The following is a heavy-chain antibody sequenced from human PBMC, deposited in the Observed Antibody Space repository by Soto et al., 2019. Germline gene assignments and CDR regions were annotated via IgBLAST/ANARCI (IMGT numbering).Heavy chain of an antibody. D-gene: IGHD5-18*01. CDR1: GVSVNSGSFY. CDR2: GSYSGTT. V-gene: IGHV4-61*01. Sequence: QVQLQESGPGLVKPSETLSLTCTVSGVSVNSGSFYWAWIRQPPGKGLEWIGFGSYSGTTNYKPSLKSRVTISVDTSRSQLSLKVTSLTAADTAVYYCARGATVTQYDYWGQGTRVTVSS. J-gene: IGHJ4*02. CDR3: ARGATVTQYDY.